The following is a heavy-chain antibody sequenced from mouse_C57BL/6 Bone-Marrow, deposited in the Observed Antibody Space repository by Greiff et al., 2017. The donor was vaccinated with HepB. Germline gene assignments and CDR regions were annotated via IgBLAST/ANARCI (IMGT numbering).Heavy chain of an antibody. CDR1: GFNIKDDY. J-gene: IGHJ3*01. CDR2: IDPENGDT. CDR3: TTGYDGYFAY. Sequence: VQLKQSGAELVRPGASVKLSCTASGFNIKDDYMHWVKQRPEQGLEWIGCIDPENGDTEYASKFQGKATITADTSSNTAYLQLSSLTSEDTAVYYCTTGYDGYFAYWGQGTLVTVSA. V-gene: IGHV14-4*01. D-gene: IGHD2-3*01.